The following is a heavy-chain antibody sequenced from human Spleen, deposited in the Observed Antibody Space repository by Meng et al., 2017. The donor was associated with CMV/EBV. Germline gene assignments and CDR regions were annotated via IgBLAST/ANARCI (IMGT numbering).Heavy chain of an antibody. CDR2: ISYIGST. D-gene: IGHD6-13*01. CDR1: SISSKNYY. V-gene: IGHV4-39*02. Sequence: SISSKNYYWGWFLQPPGKGLEWIGSISYIGSTYYSPSLKSRVTISVDTSRNHFSLRLTSVTTTDTAVYYCVGLRDWIEEAAATVDDYWGQGTLVTVSS. CDR3: VGLRDWIEEAAATVDDY. J-gene: IGHJ4*02.